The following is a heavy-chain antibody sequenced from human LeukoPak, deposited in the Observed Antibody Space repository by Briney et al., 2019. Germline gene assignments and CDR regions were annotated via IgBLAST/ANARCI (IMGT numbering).Heavy chain of an antibody. CDR3: ARGYCSGGSCSGLDY. J-gene: IGHJ4*02. Sequence: ASVKVSCKASGYTFTGCYMHWVRQAPGQGLEWMGWINPNSGGTNYAQKFQGRVTMTRDTSISTAYMELSRLTSDDTAVFYCARGYCSGGSCSGLDYWGQGTLVTVSS. CDR1: GYTFTGCY. CDR2: INPNSGGT. D-gene: IGHD2-15*01. V-gene: IGHV1-2*02.